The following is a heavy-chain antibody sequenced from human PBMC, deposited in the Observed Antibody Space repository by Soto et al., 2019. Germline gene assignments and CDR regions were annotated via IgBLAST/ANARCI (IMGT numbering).Heavy chain of an antibody. V-gene: IGHV3-30-3*01. CDR1: GFTFSNYT. J-gene: IGHJ4*02. D-gene: IGHD1-1*01. CDR3: AVSTALDF. CDR2: ISYDGSIK. Sequence: QVQLVESGGGVVQPGRSLRLSCAASGFTFSNYTMHWVRQAPGKGLEWVAVISYDGSIKYYADSVRGRFTVSRDNSKNTLYLQMNSLRGEDTAVYYCAVSTALDFWGQGTLVTVSS.